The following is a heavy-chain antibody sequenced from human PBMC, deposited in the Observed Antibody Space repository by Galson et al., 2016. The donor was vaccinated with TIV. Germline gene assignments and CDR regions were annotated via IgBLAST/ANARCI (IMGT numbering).Heavy chain of an antibody. CDR1: GYSFSDYH. CDR2: INPKDGDT. D-gene: IGHD3-9*01. J-gene: IGHJ4*02. CDR3: ARYYDLLTGHSSFDC. V-gene: IGHV1-2*02. Sequence: SVKVSCKASGYSFSDYHIHWVRQAPGQGLQWMGWINPKDGDTYYAQDFQGRVTMTRDTSFTTAYLEVSRLRSDDTALYYCARYYDLLTGHSSFDCVGQGTVATVSS.